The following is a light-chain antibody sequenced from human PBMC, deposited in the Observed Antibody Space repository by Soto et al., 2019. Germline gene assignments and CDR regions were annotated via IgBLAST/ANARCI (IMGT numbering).Light chain of an antibody. Sequence: EIVMTQSPATLSVSPGDRVTLSCRASQTVSSNLAWYQQKPGQAPRLLIYGASTRATGIPARFSGSGSGTEFTLTISSLQSDDFATYYCQQYNSYFLTFGGGTKVDIK. J-gene: IGKJ4*01. CDR3: QQYNSYFLT. V-gene: IGKV3-15*01. CDR2: GAS. CDR1: QTVSSN.